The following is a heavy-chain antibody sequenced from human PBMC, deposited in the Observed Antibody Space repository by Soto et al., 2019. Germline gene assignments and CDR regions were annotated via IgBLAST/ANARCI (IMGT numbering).Heavy chain of an antibody. CDR2: ISGSGGST. D-gene: IGHD1-26*01. J-gene: IGHJ6*02. CDR1: GFTFSSYA. V-gene: IGHV3-23*01. CDR3: AKDGGTASGSYYVHHYYYYYGMDV. Sequence: GGSLRLSCAASGFTFSSYAMSWVRQAPGKGLEWVSAISGSGGSTYYADSVKGRFTISRDNSKNTLYLQMNSLRAEDTAVYYCAKDGGTASGSYYVHHYYYYYGMDVWGQGTTVTVSS.